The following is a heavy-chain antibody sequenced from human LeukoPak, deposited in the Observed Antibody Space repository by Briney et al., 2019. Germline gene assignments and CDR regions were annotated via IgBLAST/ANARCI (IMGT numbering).Heavy chain of an antibody. V-gene: IGHV3-23*01. D-gene: IGHD6-6*01. CDR3: AKNRAAARPSGPNWFDP. CDR2: ISGSGDST. Sequence: GGSLRLSCAASRFTFSTYAMSWVRQAPGKGLEWVSGISGSGDSTYYADSVKGRFTISRDNSKNTLYLQMNSLRAEDTAVYYCAKNRAAARPSGPNWFDPWGQGTLVTVSS. CDR1: RFTFSTYA. J-gene: IGHJ5*02.